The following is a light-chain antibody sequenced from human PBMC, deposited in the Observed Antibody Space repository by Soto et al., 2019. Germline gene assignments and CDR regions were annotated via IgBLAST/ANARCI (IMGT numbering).Light chain of an antibody. CDR2: EVS. CDR1: SSDDGGYNY. Sequence: QSALTQPPSASGSPGQSVTISCTGTSSDDGGYNYVSWYQQHPGKAPKLMIYEVSKRPSGVPDRFSGSKSGNTAALTVSGLHAEDEADYYCSSYAGSNNHVVFGGGTKLTVL. J-gene: IGLJ2*01. CDR3: SSYAGSNNHVV. V-gene: IGLV2-8*01.